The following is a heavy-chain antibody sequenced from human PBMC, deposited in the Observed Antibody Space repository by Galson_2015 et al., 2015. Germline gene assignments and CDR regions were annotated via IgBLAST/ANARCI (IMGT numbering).Heavy chain of an antibody. CDR3: ARHSAVTTPYYYYCMDV. D-gene: IGHD4-11*01. CDR1: GYSFTSYW. CDR2: IYPGDSDT. V-gene: IGHV5-51*01. J-gene: IGHJ6*03. Sequence: QSGAEVKKPGESLKISCEGSGYSFTSYWIGWVRQMPGKGLEWMGIIYPGDSDTRYSPSFQGQVTISADKSISTAYLQWSSLKASDTAMYYCARHSAVTTPYYYYCMDVWGKGTTVTVSS.